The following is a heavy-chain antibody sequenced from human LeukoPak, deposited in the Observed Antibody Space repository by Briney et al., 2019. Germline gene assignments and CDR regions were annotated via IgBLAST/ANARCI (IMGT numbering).Heavy chain of an antibody. V-gene: IGHV1-69*13. CDR2: IIPIFGTA. D-gene: IGHD2-8*01. Sequence: SVKVSCKASGGTFSSYAISWVRQAPGQGLEWMGGIIPIFGTANYAQKFQGRVTITADESTSTAYMELSSLRSEDTAVYYCAREDGYASYNWFDPWGQGTLVTVSS. J-gene: IGHJ5*02. CDR1: GGTFSSYA. CDR3: AREDGYASYNWFDP.